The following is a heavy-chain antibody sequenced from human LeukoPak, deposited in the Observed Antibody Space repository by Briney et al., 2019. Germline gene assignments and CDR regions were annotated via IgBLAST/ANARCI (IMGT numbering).Heavy chain of an antibody. CDR3: VRWRSASDY. CDR1: GFTFSSYR. Sequence: PGGSLRLSCAASGFTFSSYRMHWVRQSPGKGLVWVSRIDGDGSTTTYADSVRGRFTISRDNAKNTVYLQMNSLRAEDAAVYYCVRWRSASDYWGQGTLVTVSS. CDR2: IDGDGSTT. V-gene: IGHV3-74*01. J-gene: IGHJ4*02. D-gene: IGHD2-15*01.